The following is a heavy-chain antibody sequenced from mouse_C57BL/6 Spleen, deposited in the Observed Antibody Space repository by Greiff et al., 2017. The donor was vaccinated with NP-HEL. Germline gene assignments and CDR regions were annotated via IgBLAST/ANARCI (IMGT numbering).Heavy chain of an antibody. V-gene: IGHV1-54*01. CDR1: GYAFTNYL. J-gene: IGHJ3*01. Sequence: QVHVKQSGAELVRPGTSVKVSCKASGYAFTNYLIEWVKQRPGQGLEWIGVINPGSGGTNYNEKFKGKATLTADKSSSTAYMQLSSLTSEDSAVYFCARRGENYDYDGSFAYWGQGTLVTVSA. CDR3: ARRGENYDYDGSFAY. CDR2: INPGSGGT. D-gene: IGHD2-4*01.